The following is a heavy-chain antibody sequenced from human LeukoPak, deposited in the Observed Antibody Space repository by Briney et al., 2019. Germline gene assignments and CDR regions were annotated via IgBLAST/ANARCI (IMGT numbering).Heavy chain of an antibody. Sequence: GGSLRLSCAASGFTFSSYAMSWVRQAPGKGLEWVSAISGSGGSTYYADSVKGRFTISRDNSKNTLYLQMNSLRAEDTAVYYCAKDRVWRSGYILFDYWGQGTLVTVSS. CDR1: GFTFSSYA. CDR2: ISGSGGST. D-gene: IGHD3-3*01. J-gene: IGHJ4*02. V-gene: IGHV3-23*01. CDR3: AKDRVWRSGYILFDY.